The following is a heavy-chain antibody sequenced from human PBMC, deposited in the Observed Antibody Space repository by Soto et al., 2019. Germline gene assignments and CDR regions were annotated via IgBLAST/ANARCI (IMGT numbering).Heavy chain of an antibody. J-gene: IGHJ3*02. CDR1: GFTFSSYA. D-gene: IGHD6-6*01. CDR3: AKAYSSSGHDAFDI. CDR2: ISGSGGST. V-gene: IGHV3-23*01. Sequence: GGSLRLSCAASGFTFSSYAMSWVRQAPGKGLEWVSPISGSGGSTYYADSVKGRFTISRDNYKNTLYLQINNLRFDDTALYYCAKAYSSSGHDAFDIWGRGARVRVSS.